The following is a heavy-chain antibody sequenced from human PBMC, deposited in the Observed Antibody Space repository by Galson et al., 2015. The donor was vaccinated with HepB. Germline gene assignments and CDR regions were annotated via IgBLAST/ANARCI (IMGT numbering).Heavy chain of an antibody. CDR1: GFTFSSCA. V-gene: IGHV3-23*01. J-gene: IGHJ5*01. CDR3: AKLRTYSNTWYDS. CDR2: VSGDGGIT. Sequence: SLRLSCAASGFTFSSCATSWVRQAPGKGLEWVSGVSGDGGITYYADSVKGRFTISRDNSKNTLYLQMNSLRAEDTALYYCAKLRTYSNTWYDSWGQGTLVTVSS. D-gene: IGHD6-13*01.